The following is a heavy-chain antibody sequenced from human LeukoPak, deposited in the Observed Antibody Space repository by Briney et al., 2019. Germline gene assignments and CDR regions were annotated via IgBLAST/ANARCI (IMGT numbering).Heavy chain of an antibody. Sequence: SETLSLTCAVYGGSFSGYYWSWIRQPPGKGLEWIGEINHSGSTNYNPSLKSRVTISVDTSKNQFSLKLSSVTAADTAVYYCARGRLMVYTRFVMDVWGKGTTVTVSS. D-gene: IGHD2-8*01. CDR1: GGSFSGYY. J-gene: IGHJ6*04. V-gene: IGHV4-34*01. CDR2: INHSGST. CDR3: ARGRLMVYTRFVMDV.